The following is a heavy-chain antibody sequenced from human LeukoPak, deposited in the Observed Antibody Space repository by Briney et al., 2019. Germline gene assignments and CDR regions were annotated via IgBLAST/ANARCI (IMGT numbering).Heavy chain of an antibody. CDR3: ARAPVYYDESRGHLKISNWYLDL. D-gene: IGHD3-22*01. J-gene: IGHJ2*01. CDR1: GFTFSAYS. V-gene: IGHV3-21*01. CDR2: ISSTSIYR. Sequence: GGSLRLSCAASGFTFSAYSMNWVRQAPGKGLEWVSSISSTSIYRYYGDSVKGRFTISRDNAKNSLYLQMNSLRAEDTAVFYCARAPVYYDESRGHLKISNWYLDLWGRGTLVTVSS.